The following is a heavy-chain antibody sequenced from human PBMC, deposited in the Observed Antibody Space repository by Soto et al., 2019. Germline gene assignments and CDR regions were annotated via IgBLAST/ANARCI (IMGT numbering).Heavy chain of an antibody. V-gene: IGHV4-34*01. J-gene: IGHJ3*02. D-gene: IGHD2-2*01. CDR3: ARGRDIVVVPAAPDDAFDI. CDR1: GGSFSGYY. CDR2: INHSGST. Sequence: SETLSLTCAVYGGSFSGYYWSWIRQPPGKGLEWIGEINHSGSTNYNPSLKSRVTISVDTSKNQFSLKLISVTAADTAVYYCARGRDIVVVPAAPDDAFDIWGQGTMVTVSS.